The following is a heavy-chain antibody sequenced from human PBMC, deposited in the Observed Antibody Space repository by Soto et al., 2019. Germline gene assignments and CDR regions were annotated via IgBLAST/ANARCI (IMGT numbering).Heavy chain of an antibody. Sequence: QVQLQESGPGLVKPSETLSLTCTVSGGSISRYYWNWIRQPPGKGLEWIGYIYYSGSTNYNPSLKSRVTISVDTSKNQFSLKLSSVTAADTAVYYCARDPGSGSYYGWFDPWGPGTLVTVSS. CDR2: IYYSGST. J-gene: IGHJ5*02. CDR3: ARDPGSGSYYGWFDP. D-gene: IGHD3-10*01. V-gene: IGHV4-59*01. CDR1: GGSISRYY.